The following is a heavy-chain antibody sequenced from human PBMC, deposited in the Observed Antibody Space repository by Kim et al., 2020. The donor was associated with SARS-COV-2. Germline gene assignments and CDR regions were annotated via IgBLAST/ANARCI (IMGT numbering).Heavy chain of an antibody. CDR3: ARALGSGSSSLRYYDYGMDV. V-gene: IGHV4-34*01. J-gene: IGHJ6*02. CDR1: GGSFSGYY. Sequence: SETLSLTCAVYGGSFSGYYWSWIRQPPGKGLEWIGEINHSGSTNYNPSLKSRVTISVDTSKNQFSLKLSSVTAADTAVYYCARALGSGSSSLRYYDYGMDVWGQGTTVTVSS. CDR2: INHSGST. D-gene: IGHD3-10*01.